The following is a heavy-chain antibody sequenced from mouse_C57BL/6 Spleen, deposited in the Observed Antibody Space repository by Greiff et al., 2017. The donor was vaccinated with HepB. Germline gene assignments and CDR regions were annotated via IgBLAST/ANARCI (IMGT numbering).Heavy chain of an antibody. CDR1: GFTFSSYA. V-gene: IGHV5-4*01. Sequence: EVKLEESGGGLVKPGGSLKLSCAASGFTFSSYAMSWVRQTPEKRLEWVATISDGGSYTYYPDNVKGRFTISRDNAKNNLYLQMSHLKSEDTAMYYCARDRYGSTWFAYWGQGTLVTVSA. CDR3: ARDRYGSTWFAY. CDR2: ISDGGSYT. D-gene: IGHD1-1*01. J-gene: IGHJ3*01.